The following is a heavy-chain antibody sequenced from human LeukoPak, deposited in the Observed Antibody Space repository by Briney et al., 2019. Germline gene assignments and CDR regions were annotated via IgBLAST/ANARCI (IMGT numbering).Heavy chain of an antibody. J-gene: IGHJ6*03. CDR1: GFTFSRYW. Sequence: GGSLRLSCAASGFTFSRYWMSWLRQAPGKGLEWVANINEDGSEKYYVDSVKGRFSISRDNAKNSLYLQMNSLRAEETAVYYCARVGGATGAYYYYYYMDVWGKGTTVTISS. CDR2: INEDGSEK. V-gene: IGHV3-7*01. CDR3: ARVGGATGAYYYYYYMDV. D-gene: IGHD1-26*01.